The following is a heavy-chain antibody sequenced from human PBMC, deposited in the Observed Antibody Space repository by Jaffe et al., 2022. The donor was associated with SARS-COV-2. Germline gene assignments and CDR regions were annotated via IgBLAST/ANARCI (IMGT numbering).Heavy chain of an antibody. Sequence: QVQLVQSGAEVKKPGASVKVSCKASGYSFSDYYMHWVRQAPGQGLEWMGRINPNSGGTNYAQKFQGRVTMTGDTSISTAYMELSRLRSDDTALYYCAREGVPSFGTKSGWFDPWGQGTLVTVSS. J-gene: IGHJ5*02. D-gene: IGHD3-3*01. CDR1: GYSFSDYY. CDR3: AREGVPSFGTKSGWFDP. V-gene: IGHV1-2*06. CDR2: INPNSGGT.